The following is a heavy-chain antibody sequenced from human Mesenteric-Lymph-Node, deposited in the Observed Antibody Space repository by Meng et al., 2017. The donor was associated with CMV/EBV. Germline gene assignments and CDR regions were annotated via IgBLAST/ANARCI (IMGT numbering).Heavy chain of an antibody. CDR2: INPNSGGR. V-gene: IGHV1-2*02. CDR3: ARELKQYSSSCYQGFDY. CDR1: GYTFTHYY. J-gene: IGHJ4*02. Sequence: ASVKVSCQASGYTFTHYYMHWVRQAPGQGREGMGWINPNSGGRNYEQKVQGRVTMTRDTSISTAYMELSRLRSDDTAVYYGARELKQYSSSCYQGFDYWGQGTLVTVSS. D-gene: IGHD6-13*01.